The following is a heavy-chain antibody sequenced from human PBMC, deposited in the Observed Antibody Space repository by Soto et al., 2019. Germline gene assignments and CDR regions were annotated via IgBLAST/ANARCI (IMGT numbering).Heavy chain of an antibody. V-gene: IGHV2-5*01. J-gene: IGHJ4*02. CDR1: GFSVSARGVG. D-gene: IGHD3-16*01. Sequence: SGPTLVNPTQTLTLTCARSGFSVSARGVGVGWIRQPPGKALEWLAIIYWNDDKLYRPSLQSRLTITKDTSKNQVVLTMTNMDPVDTATYYCAHSPWGAAPDYWGQGTPVTVSS. CDR3: AHSPWGAAPDY. CDR2: IYWNDDK.